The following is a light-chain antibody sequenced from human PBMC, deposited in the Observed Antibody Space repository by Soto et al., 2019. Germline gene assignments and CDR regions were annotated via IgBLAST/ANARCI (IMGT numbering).Light chain of an antibody. J-gene: IGLJ2*01. Sequence: QSVLTQPPSACGTPGQRVTISCSGSSSNIGGNYVYWYQQLPGAAPKLLIYLNDQRPSGVPDRFFGSKSGTSASLAISGLRSEDEAEYYCAAWDDSLSGPVFGGGTQLTVL. V-gene: IGLV1-47*02. CDR1: SSNIGGNY. CDR3: AAWDDSLSGPV. CDR2: LND.